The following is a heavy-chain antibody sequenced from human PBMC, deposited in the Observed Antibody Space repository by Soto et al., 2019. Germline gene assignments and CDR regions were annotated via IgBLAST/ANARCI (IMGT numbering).Heavy chain of an antibody. J-gene: IGHJ4*02. CDR2: IYYSGST. V-gene: IGHV4-4*02. CDR3: VHHGGDPYYHDF. CDR1: GGSLSSSTW. D-gene: IGHD4-17*01. Sequence: SETLSLTCAVSGGSLSSSTWWSWVRQPPGKALEWLGEIYYSGSTKYNPSLNSRVSISADQSKNDFSLRLNSVTAADTAVYYCVHHGGDPYYHDFWGQGXLVTVS.